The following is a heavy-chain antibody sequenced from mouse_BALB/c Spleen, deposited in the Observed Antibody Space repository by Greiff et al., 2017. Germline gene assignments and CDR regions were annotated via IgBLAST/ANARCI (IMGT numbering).Heavy chain of an antibody. CDR2: IYPGSGST. Sequence: LQQPGSELVRPGASVKLSCTASGYTFTSYWMHWVKQRHGQGLEWIGNIYPGSGSTNYDEKFKSKGTLTVDTSSSTAYMHLSSLTSEDSAVYYCTRGADRRYYFDYWGQGTTLTVSS. CDR1: GYTFTSYW. J-gene: IGHJ2*01. CDR3: TRGADRRYYFDY. V-gene: IGHV1S22*01.